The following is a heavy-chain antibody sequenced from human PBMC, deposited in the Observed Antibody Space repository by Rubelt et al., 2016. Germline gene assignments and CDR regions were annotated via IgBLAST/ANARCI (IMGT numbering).Heavy chain of an antibody. CDR3: ARHYDGDTYPLEH. V-gene: IGHV4-59*01. CDR1: GGSIRSYD. D-gene: IGHD2-21*02. Sequence: QVQLQESGPGLVKPSETLSLTCTVSGGSIRSYDWSWIRHPPGKGLEWIGYIDYRGTTNYNPSLRSRVTISVDMSKNKFSLMLTSVTAADTAVYYCARHYDGDTYPLEHWGQGILVTVSS. J-gene: IGHJ4*02. CDR2: IDYRGTT.